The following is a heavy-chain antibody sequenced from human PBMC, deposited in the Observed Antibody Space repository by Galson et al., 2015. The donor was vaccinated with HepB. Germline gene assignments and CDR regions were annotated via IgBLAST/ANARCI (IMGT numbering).Heavy chain of an antibody. CDR1: GFAFGTHA. Sequence: SLRLSCAASGFAFGTHAMHWVRQAPGRGLEWIPGISGNGDSTFYADSVKGRFTVSRDNSNNMLYLQMNSLRAEDAGLYFCAKGYGLFDSWGQGILVTVSS. CDR3: AKGYGLFDS. D-gene: IGHD5-18*01. J-gene: IGHJ5*01. CDR2: ISGNGDST. V-gene: IGHV3-23*01.